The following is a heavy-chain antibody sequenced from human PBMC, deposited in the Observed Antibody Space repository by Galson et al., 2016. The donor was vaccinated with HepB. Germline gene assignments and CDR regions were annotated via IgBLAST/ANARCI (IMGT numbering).Heavy chain of an antibody. V-gene: IGHV3-23*01. J-gene: IGHJ4*02. D-gene: IGHD3-10*01. CDR2: VSYSGGST. CDR3: ATRHYSGSVAFDY. Sequence: LRLSCAASGFTFSNYGVSWVRQAPGKGLEWVSTVSYSGGSTYYADSVKGRFTISSDNSKNTLFLQMNSLRVEDTAIYYCATRHYSGSVAFDYWGQGTLVTVSS. CDR1: GFTFSNYG.